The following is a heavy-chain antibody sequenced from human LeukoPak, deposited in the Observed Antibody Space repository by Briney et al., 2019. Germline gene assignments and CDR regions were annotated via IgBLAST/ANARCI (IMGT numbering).Heavy chain of an antibody. Sequence: TGGSLRLTCTASGFTFSSSGMHWVRQAPGKGLEWVAVISLDGTITDYAEDVRGRFFISRDTPKNILVLQMNSLRTEDTAVYYCAKAPRADSYESTGHYSWFDPWGQGTLVTVSP. CDR1: GFTFSSSG. CDR2: ISLDGTIT. CDR3: AKAPRADSYESTGHYSWFDP. D-gene: IGHD3-22*01. J-gene: IGHJ5*02. V-gene: IGHV3-30*18.